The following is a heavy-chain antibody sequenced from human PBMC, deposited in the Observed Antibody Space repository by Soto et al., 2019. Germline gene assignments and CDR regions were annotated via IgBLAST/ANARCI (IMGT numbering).Heavy chain of an antibody. CDR1: GFNFSTYG. CDR3: AKDRRRYCSGGSSYYFDY. CDR2: ISYDGGEK. D-gene: IGHD2-15*01. J-gene: IGHJ4*02. V-gene: IGHV3-30*18. Sequence: QVQLVESGGGVVQPGRSLRLSCAASGFNFSTYGVHWVRQAPGKGLEWVGVISYDGGEKYYADSVKGRFTISRDNSKDTLYLQMNSLRPEDTALYYCAKDRRRYCSGGSSYYFDYWGQGTLVTVSS.